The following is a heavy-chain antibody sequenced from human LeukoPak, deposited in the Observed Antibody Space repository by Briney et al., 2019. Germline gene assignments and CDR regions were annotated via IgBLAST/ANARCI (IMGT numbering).Heavy chain of an antibody. V-gene: IGHV3-11*04. D-gene: IGHD3-10*01. J-gene: IGHJ4*02. CDR1: GFTFSDYY. Sequence: PGGPLRLSCAASGFTFSDYYMSWIRQAPGKGLEWVSYISSSGSTIYYADSVKGRFTISRDNAKNSLYLQMNSLRAEDTAVYYCAGSGSYKYYFDYWGQGTLVTVSS. CDR3: AGSGSYKYYFDY. CDR2: ISSSGSTI.